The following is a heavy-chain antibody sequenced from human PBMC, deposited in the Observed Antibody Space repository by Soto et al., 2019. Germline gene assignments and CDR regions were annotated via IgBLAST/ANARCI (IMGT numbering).Heavy chain of an antibody. D-gene: IGHD6-19*01. CDR3: ARDREYSSGWYYFDY. V-gene: IGHV6-1*01. CDR2: TYYRSKWYN. CDR1: GDSVSSNSAA. J-gene: IGHJ4*02. Sequence: SQTLSLTCAISGDSVSSNSAAWNWIRQSPSRGLEWLGRTYYRSKWYNDYAVSVKSEITINPETSKDQFSLQRNSVTPEDTAVYYCARDREYSSGWYYFDYWGQGTLVTVSS.